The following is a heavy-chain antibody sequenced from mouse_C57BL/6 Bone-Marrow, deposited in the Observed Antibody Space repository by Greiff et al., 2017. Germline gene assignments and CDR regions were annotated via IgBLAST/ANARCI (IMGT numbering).Heavy chain of an antibody. J-gene: IGHJ2*01. Sequence: EVQLQESGAELVKPGASVKLSCTASGFNIKDYYIHWVKQRTEQGLEWIGRIDPEDGETQYAPKFQDKATITADTSYNTAYLQLSSLTSEDTAVYYCTRSLIYYGTNYWGQGTTLTVSS. D-gene: IGHD1-1*01. CDR1: GFNIKDYY. CDR2: IDPEDGET. CDR3: TRSLIYYGTNY. V-gene: IGHV14-2*01.